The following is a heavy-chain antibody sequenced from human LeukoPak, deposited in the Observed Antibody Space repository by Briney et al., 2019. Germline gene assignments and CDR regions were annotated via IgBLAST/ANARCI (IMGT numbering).Heavy chain of an antibody. CDR2: IYYSGST. CDR3: AGDGYNYNFDY. D-gene: IGHD5-24*01. Sequence: PSETLSLTCTVSGGSVSSGSYYWSWIRQPPGKGLEWIGYIYYSGSTNYNPSLKSRVTISVDTSKNQFSLKLSPVTAADTAVYYCAGDGYNYNFDYWGQGTLVTVSS. J-gene: IGHJ4*02. V-gene: IGHV4-61*01. CDR1: GGSVSSGSYY.